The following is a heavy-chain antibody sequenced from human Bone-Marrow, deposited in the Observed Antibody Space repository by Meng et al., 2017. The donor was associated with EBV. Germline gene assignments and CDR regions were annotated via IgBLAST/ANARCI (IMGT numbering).Heavy chain of an antibody. V-gene: IGHV3-23*01. Sequence: EVQLLESGGGLVQPGGFLRLSCAAAGFTFSSYAMSWVRQAPGKGLEWVSSISGGGDDTQYADLVKGRFTISRDNSKNTLYMQLNSLRAEDTALYFCATGGDVRLSAYVNCFRHWGRGTLVTVSS. CDR3: ATGGDVRLSAYVNCFRH. D-gene: IGHD3-10*02. CDR2: ISGGGDDT. J-gene: IGHJ4*02. CDR1: GFTFSSYA.